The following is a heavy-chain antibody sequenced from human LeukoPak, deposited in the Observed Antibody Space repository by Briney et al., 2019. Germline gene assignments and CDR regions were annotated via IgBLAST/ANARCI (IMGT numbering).Heavy chain of an antibody. CDR2: ISSNGGST. CDR3: VKGIVGAPFDF. D-gene: IGHD1-26*01. CDR1: GFTFSSHS. J-gene: IGHJ4*02. V-gene: IGHV3-64D*09. Sequence: PGGSLRLSCAASGFTFSSHSMHWVRQAPGKGLEYVSGISSNGGSTYYADSVKGRFTISRDNSKNTLYLQMGSLRAEDTAIYYCVKGIVGAPFDFWGQGTLVTVSS.